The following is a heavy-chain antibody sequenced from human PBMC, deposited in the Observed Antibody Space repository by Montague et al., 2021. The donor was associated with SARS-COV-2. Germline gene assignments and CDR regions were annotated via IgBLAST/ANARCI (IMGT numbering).Heavy chain of an antibody. V-gene: IGHV4-59*01. J-gene: IGHJ6*02. D-gene: IGHD5-12*01. CDR3: ARGTYSGFVCDGYYYYYCMDV. CDR2: FYYIGST. CDR1: GGSISSYY. Sequence: SETLSLTCTVSGGSISSYYWSWIRQPPGKGLEWIGYFYYIGSTNYNPSFKSRLSLSRDTPKNQFSLEVTSVTAADTAVYYCARGTYSGFVCDGYYYYYCMDVWGLGALVTVSS.